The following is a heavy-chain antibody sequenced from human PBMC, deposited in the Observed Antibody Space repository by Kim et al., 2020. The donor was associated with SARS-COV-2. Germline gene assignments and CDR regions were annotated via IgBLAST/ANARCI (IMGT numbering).Heavy chain of an antibody. J-gene: IGHJ3*02. Sequence: SETLSLTCAVSVRSSSSSNWGSWVRQPPGKCREWTGEIYHSRGTIYNATPNMLETISVDKCKNQVSLKVRLVIAADTAAYYCAREALSDGISDAVEIWC. CDR3: AREALSDGISDAVEI. CDR1: VRSSSSSNW. V-gene: IGHV4-4*02. D-gene: IGHD3-16*01. CDR2: IYHSRGT.